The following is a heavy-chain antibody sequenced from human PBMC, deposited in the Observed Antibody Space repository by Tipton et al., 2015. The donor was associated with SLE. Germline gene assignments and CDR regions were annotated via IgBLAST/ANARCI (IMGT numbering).Heavy chain of an antibody. J-gene: IGHJ4*02. CDR1: GFSLTTSGEG. Sequence: LVKPTQTLTLTCNFSGFSLTTSGEGVGWIRQPPGKALEWLALIYWNNDKSYESSLRNRLSIAKDAPKNQVVLTMINVGPVDTATYYCAHRRFSRQLWSYSFDYWGQGNLVTVSS. V-gene: IGHV2-5*01. CDR3: AHRRFSRQLWSYSFDY. D-gene: IGHD1-1*01. CDR2: IYWNNDK.